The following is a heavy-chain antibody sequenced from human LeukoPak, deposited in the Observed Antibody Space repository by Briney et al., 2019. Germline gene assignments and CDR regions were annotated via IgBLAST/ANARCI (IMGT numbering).Heavy chain of an antibody. CDR3: ARRGGTYWYFDL. V-gene: IGHV4-59*01. CDR2: TYYSGST. J-gene: IGHJ2*01. Sequence: SETLSLTYTVSDGSTSGYFWTWIRQPPGKGLEWIGNTYYSGSTNYNPSLKSRVTISVDTSKNQFSLKVTSVTVADTAVYYCARRGGTYWYFDLWGRGTLVTVSS. CDR1: DGSTSGYF. D-gene: IGHD1-1*01.